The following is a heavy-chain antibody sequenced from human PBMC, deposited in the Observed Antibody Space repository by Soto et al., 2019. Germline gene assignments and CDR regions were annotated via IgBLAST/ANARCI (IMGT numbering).Heavy chain of an antibody. CDR1: GYTFTSYY. CDR3: ARALLYYYDSSGPAGAFDI. J-gene: IGHJ3*02. D-gene: IGHD3-22*01. CDR2: INPSGGST. V-gene: IGHV1-46*01. Sequence: GASVKVSCKASGYTFTSYYMHWVRQAPGQGLEWMGIINPSGGSTSYAQKFQGRVTMTRDTSTSTVYMELSSLRSEDTAVYYCARALLYYYDSSGPAGAFDIWGQGTMVTVS.